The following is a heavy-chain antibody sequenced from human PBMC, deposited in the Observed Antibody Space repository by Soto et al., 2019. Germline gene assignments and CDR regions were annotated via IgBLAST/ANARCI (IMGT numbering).Heavy chain of an antibody. CDR1: GYTFTSYD. CDR3: ARGRRTRRIAAAGPNYYYYGMDV. D-gene: IGHD6-13*01. CDR2: MNPNSGNT. Sequence: RASVKVSCKASGYTFTSYDINWVRQATGQGLEWMGWMNPNSGNTGYAQKFQGRVTMTRNTSISTAYMELSSLRSEDTAVYYCARGRRTRRIAAAGPNYYYYGMDVWGQGTTVTVSS. J-gene: IGHJ6*02. V-gene: IGHV1-8*01.